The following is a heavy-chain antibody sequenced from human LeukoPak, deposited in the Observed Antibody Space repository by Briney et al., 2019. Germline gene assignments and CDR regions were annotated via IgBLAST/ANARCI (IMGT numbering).Heavy chain of an antibody. Sequence: TSQTLSLTCTVSGGSISSGGYYWNWIRQHPGKGLEWIVYIYYSGSTYYNSSLKSRVTISVDTSKNQFSLELTSVTAADTAVYYCGRLWEGCSGGSCLIDYWGQGTLVTVSS. V-gene: IGHV4-31*03. CDR3: GRLWEGCSGGSCLIDY. CDR2: IYYSGST. J-gene: IGHJ4*02. D-gene: IGHD2-15*01. CDR1: GGSISSGGYY.